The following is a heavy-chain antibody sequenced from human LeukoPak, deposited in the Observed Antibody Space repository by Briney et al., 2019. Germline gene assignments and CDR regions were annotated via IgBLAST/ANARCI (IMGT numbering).Heavy chain of an antibody. CDR2: ISSHSRTI. J-gene: IGHJ4*02. CDR1: GLTFSTYS. V-gene: IGHV3-48*01. CDR3: ASLLRDILPFFDY. Sequence: PGGSLRLSCAASGLTFSTYSMNWVRQAPGKGLEWLSYISSHSRTIYYADSVKGRFTISRDNAKNSLFLQMDSLRAEDTAVYYCASLLRDILPFFDYWGQGTLVTVSS.